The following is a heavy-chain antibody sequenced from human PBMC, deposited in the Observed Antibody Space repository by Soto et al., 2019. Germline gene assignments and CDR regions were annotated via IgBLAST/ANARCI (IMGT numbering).Heavy chain of an antibody. V-gene: IGHV1-2*02. CDR2: INTNSGGT. CDR3: ARTQTNDY. CDR1: GYTFTGYY. Sequence: ASVKVSCKASGYTFTGYYIHWVRQAPGQGLEWMGWINTNSGGTDYAQKFQGRVTMTRDTSISTAYMELSRLTSDDTAVYYCARTQTNDYWGQGTLVTVSS. J-gene: IGHJ4*02.